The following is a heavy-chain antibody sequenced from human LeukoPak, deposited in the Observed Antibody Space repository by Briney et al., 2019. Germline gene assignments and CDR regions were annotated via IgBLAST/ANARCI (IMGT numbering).Heavy chain of an antibody. J-gene: IGHJ4*02. CDR3: ARGAALWFGELLPQGYYFDY. CDR2: ISVTGGNT. CDR1: GFTFSSYA. D-gene: IGHD3-10*01. V-gene: IGHV3-23*01. Sequence: PGGSLRLSCAASGFTFSSYAMSWVRQAPGKGLEWVSAISVTGGNTYYADSVKGRFTISRDNAKNSLYLQMNSLRAEDTAVYYCARGAALWFGELLPQGYYFDYWGQGTLVTVSS.